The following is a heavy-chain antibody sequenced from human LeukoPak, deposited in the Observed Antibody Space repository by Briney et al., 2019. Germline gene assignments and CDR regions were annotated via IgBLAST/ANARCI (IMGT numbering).Heavy chain of an antibody. CDR1: GGSISSSSYY. V-gene: IGHV4-39*01. CDR2: IYYSGST. Sequence: SETLSLTCTVSGGSISSSSYYWGWIRQPPGKGLEWIGSIYYSGSTYYNPSLKSRVTISVDTSKNQFSLKLSSVTAADTAVYYCARRVGLGSSGWLRIRAFDIWGQGTMVTVSS. J-gene: IGHJ3*02. D-gene: IGHD6-19*01. CDR3: ARRVGLGSSGWLRIRAFDI.